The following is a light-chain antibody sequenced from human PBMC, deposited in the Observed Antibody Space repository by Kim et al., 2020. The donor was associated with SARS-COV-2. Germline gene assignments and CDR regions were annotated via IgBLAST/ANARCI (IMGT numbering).Light chain of an antibody. V-gene: IGKV3-11*01. CDR2: GAS. CDR3: QQRSSWPLT. CDR1: QSVRNL. J-gene: IGKJ3*01. Sequence: LSPGERATLSCRASQSVRNLVAWFQQRPGQAPRLLIHGASNRASGTPARFSGSESGTDFTLTISSLEPEDFAVYYCQQRSSWPLTFGPGTKVDIK.